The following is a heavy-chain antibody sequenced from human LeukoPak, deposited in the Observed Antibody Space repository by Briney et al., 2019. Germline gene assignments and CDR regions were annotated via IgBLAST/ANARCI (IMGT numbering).Heavy chain of an antibody. V-gene: IGHV1-3*01. CDR3: ARALPHKTGDPTTFDY. J-gene: IGHJ4*02. Sequence: ASVKASCKASGYTFTSYAMHWVRQAPGQRLEWMGWINAGNGNTKYSQKFQGRVTITADESTSTAYMELSSLRSEDTAVYYCARALPHKTGDPTTFDYWGQGTLVTVSS. D-gene: IGHD7-27*01. CDR1: GYTFTSYA. CDR2: INAGNGNT.